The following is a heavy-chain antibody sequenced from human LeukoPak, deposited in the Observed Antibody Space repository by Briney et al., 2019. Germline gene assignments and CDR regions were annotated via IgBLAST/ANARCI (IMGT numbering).Heavy chain of an antibody. D-gene: IGHD3-16*01. Sequence: GGSLRLSCAASGFTFSSYWMNWARQAPGKGLEWVASINHNGNVNYYVDPEKGRFTISRDNAKNSLYLQMSNLRAEDTAVYFCARGGGLDVWGQGATVTVSS. CDR2: INHNGNVN. J-gene: IGHJ6*02. CDR1: GFTFSSYW. V-gene: IGHV3-7*03. CDR3: ARGGGLDV.